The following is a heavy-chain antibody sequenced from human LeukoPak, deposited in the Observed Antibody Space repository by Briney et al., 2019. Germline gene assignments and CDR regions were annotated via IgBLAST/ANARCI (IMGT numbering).Heavy chain of an antibody. CDR1: GFTVSSNY. D-gene: IGHD3-10*01. Sequence: GGSLRLSCAASGFTVSSNYMSWVRQAPGKGLEWVSVIYSGGSTYYADSVKGRFTISRDNSKNTLYLQMNSLRAEDTAVYYCASVNGNYYGSGSPDYRGQGTLVTVSS. V-gene: IGHV3-66*01. CDR3: ASVNGNYYGSGSPDY. J-gene: IGHJ4*02. CDR2: IYSGGST.